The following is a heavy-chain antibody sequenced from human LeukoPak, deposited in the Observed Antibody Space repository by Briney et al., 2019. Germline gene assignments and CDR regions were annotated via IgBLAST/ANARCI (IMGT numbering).Heavy chain of an antibody. Sequence: SETLSLTCAVYGGSFSGYYWSWIRQPPGKGLEWIGEINHSGSTNYNPSLKSRVTISVDTSKNQFSLKLSSVTAADTAVYYCARHGVWSGHFDYWGQGTLVTVSS. CDR3: ARHGVWSGHFDY. D-gene: IGHD3-3*01. V-gene: IGHV4-34*01. CDR2: INHSGST. J-gene: IGHJ4*02. CDR1: GGSFSGYY.